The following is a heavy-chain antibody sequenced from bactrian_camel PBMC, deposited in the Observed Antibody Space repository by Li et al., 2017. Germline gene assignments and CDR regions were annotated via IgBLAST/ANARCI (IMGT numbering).Heavy chain of an antibody. CDR3: AADCYWTSGTWGVPY. CDR1: GLTYTPYY. CDR2: ISTVGGRS. J-gene: IGHJ4*01. Sequence: VQLVESGGGLAQPGGSLRLSCAASGLTYTPYYMSWVRQAPGKELERVSSISTVGGRSTYADSVKGRFIISKDYAKNTVNLRMNSLIPEDTAMYYCAADCYWTSGTWGVPYWGQGTQVTVS. V-gene: IGHV3-2*01. D-gene: IGHD3*01.